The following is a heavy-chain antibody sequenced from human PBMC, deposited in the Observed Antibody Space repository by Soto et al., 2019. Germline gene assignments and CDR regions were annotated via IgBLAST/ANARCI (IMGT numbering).Heavy chain of an antibody. J-gene: IGHJ5*02. D-gene: IGHD2-15*01. CDR3: VRGGIAGHWFDP. CDR2: IFHSGST. Sequence: QVQLQESGPGLVKPTQTLSLTCSVSRAFINSGGFYYSWIRQPPGKGLEWLGYIFHSGSTLYNPSIRGRLTLSADTSRNQLSLYLTSVTAADTAVYYCVRGGIAGHWFDPWGQGILVTVSS. V-gene: IGHV4-31*03. CDR1: RAFINSGGFY.